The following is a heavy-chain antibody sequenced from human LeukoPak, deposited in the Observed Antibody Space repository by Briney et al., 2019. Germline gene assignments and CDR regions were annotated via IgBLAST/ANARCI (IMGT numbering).Heavy chain of an antibody. CDR3: ARVGGYSSSWWDYYYYYMDV. CDR1: GGSFRGYY. V-gene: IGHV4-34*01. D-gene: IGHD6-13*01. CDR2: INHSGST. Sequence: SETLSLTCAVYGGSFRGYYWSWIRQPPGKGLEWSGEINHSGSTNSNPSLKSPVTISVDTSKNQVSLKLSSVTAAGTAVYYCARVGGYSSSWWDYYYYYMDVWGKGTTVTVSS. J-gene: IGHJ6*03.